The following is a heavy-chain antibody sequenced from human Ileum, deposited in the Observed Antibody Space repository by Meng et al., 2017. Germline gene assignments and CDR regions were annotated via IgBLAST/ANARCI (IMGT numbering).Heavy chain of an antibody. CDR3: VRNEGYSLGD. J-gene: IGHJ4*02. CDR2: ISQESGRT. D-gene: IGHD2-21*01. V-gene: IGHV4-4*02. CDR1: GSSLSSDHA. Sequence: QVNLTESVTLLVPPSVNRCFTSAISGSSLSSDHASVWVRQPPGKGLDWIVEISQESGRTNYNPSLKSRVTISLDKSKNQFSLNLNSVTAADTAVYYCVRNEGYSLGDWGQGTLVTVSS.